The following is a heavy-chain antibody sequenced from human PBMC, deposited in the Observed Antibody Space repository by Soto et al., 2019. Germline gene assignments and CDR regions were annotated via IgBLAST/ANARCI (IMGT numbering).Heavy chain of an antibody. V-gene: IGHV1-18*04. Sequence: ASVKVSCKASRYTFTSYGISWVRHAPGKGLEWMGWISAYNGNTNYAQKLPGRVTMTTDTSTSTAYMELMSLRSDNTAFYYCARDYYDSSDYYYRNHNWFDPWGQGALVTVSS. CDR2: ISAYNGNT. CDR3: ARDYYDSSDYYYRNHNWFDP. D-gene: IGHD3-22*01. CDR1: RYTFTSYG. J-gene: IGHJ5*02.